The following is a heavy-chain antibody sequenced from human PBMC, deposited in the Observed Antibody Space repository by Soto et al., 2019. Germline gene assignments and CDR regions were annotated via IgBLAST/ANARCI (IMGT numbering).Heavy chain of an antibody. V-gene: IGHV3-23*01. CDR1: GLTFSNYA. J-gene: IGHJ4*02. D-gene: IGHD1-7*01. Sequence: GGSLRLSCATSGLTFSNYAMSWARQAPGGGLEWVSSMSGSSSTTYYADSVRGRFTISRDRSKNTLYLQMSSLRAEDTALYYCAKNQERELPRVIDFWGQGTLVTVSS. CDR2: MSGSSSTT. CDR3: AKNQERELPRVIDF.